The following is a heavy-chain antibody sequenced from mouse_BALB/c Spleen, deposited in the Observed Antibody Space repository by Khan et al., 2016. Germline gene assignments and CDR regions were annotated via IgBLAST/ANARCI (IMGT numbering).Heavy chain of an antibody. D-gene: IGHD3-1*01. CDR2: INTETGEP. CDR1: GYTFTDYS. J-gene: IGHJ3*01. V-gene: IGHV9-2-1*01. CDR3: AKAARATWFAY. Sequence: QIQLVQSGPELKKPGETVKISCKASGYTFTDYSMHWVKQAPGKGLKWMGWINTETGEPTYADDFKGRFAFSLETSASTAYLQINNLKNEDTATYFCAKAARATWFAYWGKGTLVTVSA.